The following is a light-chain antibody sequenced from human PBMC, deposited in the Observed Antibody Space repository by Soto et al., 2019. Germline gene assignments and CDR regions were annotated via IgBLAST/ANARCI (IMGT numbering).Light chain of an antibody. J-gene: IGLJ2*01. CDR3: QSYDISLSVSVI. V-gene: IGLV1-40*01. Sequence: QLVLTQPPSVSGAPGQRVTISCTGSSSNIEAGYDVQWYQQLPGAAPKLLIFGNSTRPSGVPDRFSGSRSGTSASLAITGLHAEDEADYFCQSYDISLSVSVIFGGGTKLTVL. CDR1: SSNIEAGYD. CDR2: GNS.